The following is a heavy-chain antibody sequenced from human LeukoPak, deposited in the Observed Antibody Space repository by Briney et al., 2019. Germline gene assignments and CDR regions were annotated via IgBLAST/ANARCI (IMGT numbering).Heavy chain of an antibody. Sequence: PSETLSLTCTVSDDSITMYYWTWIRQPPGKGLEWIGYVDHTGSTKFNPSLNGRVSISRDTSNNFFSLRLRSVTAADTAVYYCARGRATAYYYDSSGYRAWGQGTLVTVSS. CDR2: VDHTGST. D-gene: IGHD3-22*01. J-gene: IGHJ4*02. V-gene: IGHV4-59*12. CDR3: ARGRATAYYYDSSGYRA. CDR1: DDSITMYY.